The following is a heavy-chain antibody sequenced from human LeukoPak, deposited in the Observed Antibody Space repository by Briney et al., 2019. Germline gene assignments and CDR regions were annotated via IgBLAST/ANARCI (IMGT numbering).Heavy chain of an antibody. J-gene: IGHJ4*02. D-gene: IGHD3-10*01. CDR3: ARATPATRWFGD. V-gene: IGHV4-34*01. CDR1: GGSFSGYY. Sequence: SETLSLTCAVYGGSFSGYYRSWIRQPPGKGLEWIGEINHSGSTNYNPSLKSRVTISVDTSKNQFSLKLSSVTAADTAVYYCARATPATRWFGDWGQGTLVTVSS. CDR2: INHSGST.